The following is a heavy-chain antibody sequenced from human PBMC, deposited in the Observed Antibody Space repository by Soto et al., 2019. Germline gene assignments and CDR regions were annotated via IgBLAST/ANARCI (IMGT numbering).Heavy chain of an antibody. CDR2: IIPILGIA. D-gene: IGHD3-10*01. V-gene: IGHV1-69*02. Sequence: QVQLVQSGAEVKKPGSSVKVSCKASGGTFSSYIISWVRQAPGQGLEWMGRIIPILGIANYAQKYQGRVSITADKSTGTAYMELSSLRSEDTAVYYCATPFGSSGSWGQGTLVTVSS. CDR3: ATPFGSSGS. CDR1: GGTFSSYI. J-gene: IGHJ4*02.